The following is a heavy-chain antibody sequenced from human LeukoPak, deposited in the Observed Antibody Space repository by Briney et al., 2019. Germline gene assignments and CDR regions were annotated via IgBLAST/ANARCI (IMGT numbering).Heavy chain of an antibody. CDR1: GFTFSSYS. CDR2: ISTSSIYI. J-gene: IGHJ5*02. Sequence: PGGSLRLSCAASGFTFSSYSMNWVRQAPGKGLEWASSISTSSIYIYYADSMKGRFTISRDNAKNSLYLQMNSLRAEDTAVYYCARGAEVVPATTNWFDPWGQGTLVTVSS. V-gene: IGHV3-21*01. CDR3: ARGAEVVPATTNWFDP. D-gene: IGHD2-2*01.